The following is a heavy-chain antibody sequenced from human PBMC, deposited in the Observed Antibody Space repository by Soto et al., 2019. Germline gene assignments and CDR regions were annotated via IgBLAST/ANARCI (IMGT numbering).Heavy chain of an antibody. J-gene: IGHJ4*02. CDR1: GFNFSDYY. D-gene: IGHD3-3*01. CDR2: ISSSSSYI. Sequence: GRSKRLSSAASGFNFSDYYMSWIRKAPGKGLEWVSSISSSSSYIYYADSVKGRFTISRDNAKSSLYLQMNSLRAEDTAVYYCARDYDFAAPPVPDWGQGTLVTVSS. CDR3: ARDYDFAAPPVPD. V-gene: IGHV3-11*06.